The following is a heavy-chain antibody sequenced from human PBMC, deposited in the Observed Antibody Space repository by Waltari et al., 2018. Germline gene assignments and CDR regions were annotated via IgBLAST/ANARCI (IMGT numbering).Heavy chain of an antibody. D-gene: IGHD3-10*01. J-gene: IGHJ4*02. V-gene: IGHV4-59*11. CDR3: ARVGHYYGSGSYFDY. Sequence: QVQLQESGPGLVKPSETLSLTCTVSGGSISSHYWSWIRQPPGKGLEWIGYIYYSGSTNYNPSLKSRVTISVDTSKNQCSLKLSSVTAADTAVYYCARVGHYYGSGSYFDYWGQGTLVTVSS. CDR2: IYYSGST. CDR1: GGSISSHY.